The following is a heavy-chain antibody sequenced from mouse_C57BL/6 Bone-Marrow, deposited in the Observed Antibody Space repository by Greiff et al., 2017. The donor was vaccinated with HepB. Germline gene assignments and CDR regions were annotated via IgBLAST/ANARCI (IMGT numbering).Heavy chain of an antibody. J-gene: IGHJ4*01. CDR1: GFNIKNSY. Sequence: VQLQQSVAELVRPGASVKLSCTASGFNIKNSYMHWVKQRPEQGLEWIGRIDPANGSTNYAPKFQGKATITADTSSNTAYLQHSSLTSEDTAIYYCASYYDYDGGVYAMDYWGQGTSVTVSS. CDR2: IDPANGST. CDR3: ASYYDYDGGVYAMDY. V-gene: IGHV14-3*01. D-gene: IGHD2-4*01.